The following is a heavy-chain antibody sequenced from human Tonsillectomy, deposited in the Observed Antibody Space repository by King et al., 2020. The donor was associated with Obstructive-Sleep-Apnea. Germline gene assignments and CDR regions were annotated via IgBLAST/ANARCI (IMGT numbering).Heavy chain of an antibody. CDR2: INWNGDSA. Sequence: VQLQESGGGVVRPGGSLRLSCAASGFTFDDFGMSWVRQVPGKGLEWVCGINWNGDSAPYADSVQGRFTISRDNAKNSLYLQMNSLRVEDTALYYCVREGGGWYFFDNWSQGTLVTVSS. V-gene: IGHV3-20*04. J-gene: IGHJ4*02. D-gene: IGHD6-19*01. CDR3: VREGGGWYFFDN. CDR1: GFTFDDFG.